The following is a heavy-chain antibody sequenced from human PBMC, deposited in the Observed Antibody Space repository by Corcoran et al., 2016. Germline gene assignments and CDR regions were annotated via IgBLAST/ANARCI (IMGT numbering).Heavy chain of an antibody. CDR2: ISGYNGST. D-gene: IGHD2-15*01. Sequence: QVQLVQSGAEVKKPGASVKVSCKASGYTFSNYGITWVRQAPGQGPEWMGWISGYNGSTNYAQKLQGRVTMTTDTPTSTAYMELRSLRSDDTAVYYGAGDGYCSGANCDRHHNYDGMDVWGQGTTVTVSS. CDR3: AGDGYCSGANCDRHHNYDGMDV. CDR1: GYTFSNYG. J-gene: IGHJ6*02. V-gene: IGHV1-18*01.